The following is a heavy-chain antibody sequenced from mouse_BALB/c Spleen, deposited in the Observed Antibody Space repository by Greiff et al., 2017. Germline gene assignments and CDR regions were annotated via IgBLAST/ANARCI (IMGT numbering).Heavy chain of an antibody. CDR2: IDPANGNT. D-gene: IGHD1-1*01. V-gene: IGHV14-3*02. Sequence: VHVKQSGAELVKPGASVKLSCTASGFNIKDTYMHWVKQRPEQGLEWIGRIDPANGNTKYDPKFQGKATITADTSSNTAYLQLSSLTSEDTAVYYCARNSTVWGQGTTLTVSS. CDR1: GFNIKDTY. CDR3: ARNSTV. J-gene: IGHJ2*01.